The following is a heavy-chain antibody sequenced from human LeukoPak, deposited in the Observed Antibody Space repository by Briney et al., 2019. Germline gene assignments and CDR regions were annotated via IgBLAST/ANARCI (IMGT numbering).Heavy chain of an antibody. J-gene: IGHJ6*03. D-gene: IGHD3-22*01. CDR1: GYTFTSYD. CDR3: ARAVDSSGYYLNYYYYYYMDV. CDR2: MNPNSGNT. V-gene: IGHV1-8*03. Sequence: ASVKVSCKASGYTFTSYDVNWVRQATGQGLEWMGWMNPNSGNTGYAQKFQGRVTITRNTSISTAYMELSSLRSEDTAVYYCARAVDSSGYYLNYYYYYYMDVWGKGTTVTVSS.